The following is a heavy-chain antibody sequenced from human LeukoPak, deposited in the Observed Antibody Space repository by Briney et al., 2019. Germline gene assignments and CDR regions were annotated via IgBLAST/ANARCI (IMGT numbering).Heavy chain of an antibody. D-gene: IGHD5-18*01. J-gene: IGHJ5*02. V-gene: IGHV5-51*01. Sequence: GESLKISCKGSGYTSSNHWIVWVRQMPGKGLECIGSVFSDDSDTTYSPSFQGQVTISVDKSISTAYLQWASLKTSDTAMYYCATMTRVTLSYFDPWGQGTLVIVSS. CDR2: VFSDDSDT. CDR1: GYTSSNHW. CDR3: ATMTRVTLSYFDP.